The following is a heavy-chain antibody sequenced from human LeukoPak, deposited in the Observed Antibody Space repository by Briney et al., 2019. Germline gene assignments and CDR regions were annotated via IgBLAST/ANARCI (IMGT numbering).Heavy chain of an antibody. D-gene: IGHD1-26*01. V-gene: IGHV4-39*01. J-gene: IGHJ4*02. CDR2: IYYSGST. CDR3: ARSIVGATLFDY. CDR1: GGSVSSSIYY. Sequence: SETLSLTCTVSGGSVSSSIYYWGWIRQPPGKGLEWIGSIYYSGSTSYNPSLKSRVTISVDTSKNQFSLKLSSVTAADTAVYYCARSIVGATLFDYWGQGTLVTVSS.